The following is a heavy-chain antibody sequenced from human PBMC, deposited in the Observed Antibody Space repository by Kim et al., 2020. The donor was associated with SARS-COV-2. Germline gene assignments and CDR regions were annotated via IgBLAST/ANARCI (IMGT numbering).Heavy chain of an antibody. Sequence: GGSLRLSCAASGFTFSSYGMYWVRQAPGKGLEWVAVIWYDGSNKYYADSVKSRFTISRDNSKNTLYLQMNSLRAEDTAVYYSAIESMVRAVIITSVIGRSYNYDIDDWGQGTTVTVSS. CDR1: GFTFSSYG. D-gene: IGHD3-10*01. V-gene: IGHV3-33*01. CDR3: AIESMVRAVIITSVIGRSYNYDIDD. J-gene: IGHJ6*02. CDR2: IWYDGSNK.